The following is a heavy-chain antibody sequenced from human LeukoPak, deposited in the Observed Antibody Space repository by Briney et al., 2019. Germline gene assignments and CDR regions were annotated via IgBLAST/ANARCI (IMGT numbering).Heavy chain of an antibody. J-gene: IGHJ4*02. D-gene: IGHD6-13*01. V-gene: IGHV3-21*01. CDR2: ISSSSSYI. Sequence: MPGGSLRLSCAASGFTFSSYSMNWVRQAQGKGLECVSSISSSSSYIYYADSVKGRFTISRDNAKNSLHLQMNSLRAENTAVYYCARDRRWAAGTGKCDYWGQGTLVTVSS. CDR1: GFTFSSYS. CDR3: ARDRRWAAGTGKCDY.